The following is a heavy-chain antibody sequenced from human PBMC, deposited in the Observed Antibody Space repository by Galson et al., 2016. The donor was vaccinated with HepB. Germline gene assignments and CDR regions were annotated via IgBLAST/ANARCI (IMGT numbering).Heavy chain of an antibody. CDR2: VYYSGTT. V-gene: IGHV4-59*01. CDR1: GGSITGYH. Sequence: SETLSLTCNVSGGSITGYHWSWIRQPPGKGLEWIGYVYYSGTTNYNPSLSGRVTMSRDTSKNQFSLKLTSVTAADTAVYYCARYSSKLSWAFDFWGQGALVTVSS. D-gene: IGHD6-13*01. CDR3: ARYSSKLSWAFDF. J-gene: IGHJ4*02.